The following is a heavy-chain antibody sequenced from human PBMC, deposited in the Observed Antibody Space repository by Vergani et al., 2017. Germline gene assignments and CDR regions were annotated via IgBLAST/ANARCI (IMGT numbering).Heavy chain of an antibody. Sequence: QVQLQESGPGLVKPPGTLSLTCAVSGDSISSNNCRTWVRQPPGKGLEWIGEICHTEDTKYSPSLQSRVTVSVDESRNLFSLRLNSVTAADTAVYYCATIGYRRWGYYFDYGGQGILVTVSS. CDR2: ICHTEDT. CDR1: GDSISSNNC. D-gene: IGHD2-2*02. J-gene: IGHJ4*02. CDR3: ATIGYRRWGYYFDY. V-gene: IGHV4-4*03.